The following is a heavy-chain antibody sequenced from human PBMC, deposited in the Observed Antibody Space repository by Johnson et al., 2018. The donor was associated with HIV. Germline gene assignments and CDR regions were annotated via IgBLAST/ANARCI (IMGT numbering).Heavy chain of an antibody. CDR2: ISGSGGSP. J-gene: IGHJ3*02. CDR1: GFTFDDYG. Sequence: VQLVESGGGVVRPGGSLRLSCAASGFTFDDYGMSWVRHAPGKGLEWVPGISGSGGSPYYADSVKGRFTISRHNSKNTLYLQMNSLRAEDTAVYYCAREWGMITFGGVIPRNAFDIWGQGTMVTVSS. D-gene: IGHD3-16*02. V-gene: IGHV3-23*04. CDR3: AREWGMITFGGVIPRNAFDI.